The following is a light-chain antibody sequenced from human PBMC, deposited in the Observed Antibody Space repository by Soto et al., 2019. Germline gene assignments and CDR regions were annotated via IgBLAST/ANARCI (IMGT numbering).Light chain of an antibody. CDR1: QSVSSY. V-gene: IGKV3-11*01. J-gene: IGKJ5*01. Sequence: EIVLTHSPATLSLSLGERATLSCRASQSVSSYLAWYQQKPGQAPRLLIYDASNRATGIPVRFSGSGSGTDFTLTISSLEPEDFALYYCQQRNNWPITVGQGTRLEIK. CDR2: DAS. CDR3: QQRNNWPIT.